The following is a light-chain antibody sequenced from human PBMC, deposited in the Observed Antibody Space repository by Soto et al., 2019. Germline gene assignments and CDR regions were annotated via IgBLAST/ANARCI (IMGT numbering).Light chain of an antibody. CDR1: QSVSSN. CDR2: GAS. CDR3: QQYNNWPQT. Sequence: EIVVTQSPATLSVSPGERATLSCRASQSVSSNLAWYQQKPGQAPRLLIYGASTRATGIPARFSGSGSGTEFTLTISSLQSEDFAVYYCQQYNNWPQTFAHRTKVDIK. J-gene: IGKJ1*01. V-gene: IGKV3-15*01.